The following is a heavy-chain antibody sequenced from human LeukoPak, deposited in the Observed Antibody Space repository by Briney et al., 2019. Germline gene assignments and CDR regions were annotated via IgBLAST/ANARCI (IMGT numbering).Heavy chain of an antibody. CDR1: GYSFTSYW. CDR2: IYPGDSDT. CDR3: ARQGGSVVPAAIRTDAFDI. Sequence: GESLKISCKGSGYSFTSYWIGWVRQMPGRGLEWMGIIYPGDSDTRYSPSFQGQVTISADKSISTAYLQWSSLKASDTAMYYCARQGGSVVPAAIRTDAFDIWGQGTMVTVSS. J-gene: IGHJ3*02. V-gene: IGHV5-51*01. D-gene: IGHD2-2*02.